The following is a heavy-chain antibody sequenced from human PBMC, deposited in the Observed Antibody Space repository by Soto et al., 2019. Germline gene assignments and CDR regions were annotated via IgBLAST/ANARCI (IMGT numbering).Heavy chain of an antibody. Sequence: ASVKVSCKASGGTFSSYTISWVRQAPGQGLEWMGRIIPILGIANYAQKFQGRVTITADKSTSTAYMELSSLRSEDTAVYYCATRWLQLDYYYGMDVWGQGTTVTVSS. D-gene: IGHD5-12*01. CDR1: GGTFSSYT. CDR3: ATRWLQLDYYYGMDV. V-gene: IGHV1-69*02. CDR2: IIPILGIA. J-gene: IGHJ6*02.